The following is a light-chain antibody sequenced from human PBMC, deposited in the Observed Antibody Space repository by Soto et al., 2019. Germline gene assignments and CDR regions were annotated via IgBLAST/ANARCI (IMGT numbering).Light chain of an antibody. Sequence: TVVTQEPSFSVSPGGTVTLTCGLSSGSVSTSYYPSWYQQTPGQAPRTLIYSTNTRSSGVPDRFSGSILGNKAALTITGAQADDESDYYCVLYMGSGISNWVFGGGTKLTVL. CDR2: STN. J-gene: IGLJ3*02. CDR1: SGSVSTSYY. V-gene: IGLV8-61*01. CDR3: VLYMGSGISNWV.